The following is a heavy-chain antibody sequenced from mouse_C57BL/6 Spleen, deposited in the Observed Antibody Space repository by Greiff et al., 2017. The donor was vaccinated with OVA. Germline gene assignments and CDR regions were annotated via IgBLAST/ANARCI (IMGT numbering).Heavy chain of an antibody. CDR1: GYTFTDYY. Sequence: VQLQQSGAELVRPGASVKLSCKASGYTFTDYYINWVKQRPGQGLEWIARIYPGSGNTYYNEKFKGKATLTAEKSSSTAYMQLSSLTSEDSAVYFCARGGSRVTGVWGTGTTVTVSS. CDR2: IYPGSGNT. V-gene: IGHV1-76*01. CDR3: ARGGSRVTGV. D-gene: IGHD1-1*01. J-gene: IGHJ1*03.